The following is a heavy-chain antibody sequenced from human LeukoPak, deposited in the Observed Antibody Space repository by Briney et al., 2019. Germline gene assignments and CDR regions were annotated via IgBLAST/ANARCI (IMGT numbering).Heavy chain of an antibody. CDR2: IRSKANSYAT. CDR1: GFTFSGSA. CDR3: TGFEYSSSSRSVDY. Sequence: RSGGSLRLSCAASGFTFSGSAMHWVRQASGKGLEWVGRIRSKANSYATAYAASVKGRFTISRDDSKNTVYLQMNSLKTEDTAVYYCTGFEYSSSSRSVDYWGQGTLVTVSS. D-gene: IGHD6-6*01. V-gene: IGHV3-73*01. J-gene: IGHJ4*02.